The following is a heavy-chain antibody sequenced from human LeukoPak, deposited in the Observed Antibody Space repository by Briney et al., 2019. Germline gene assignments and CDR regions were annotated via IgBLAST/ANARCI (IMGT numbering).Heavy chain of an antibody. CDR1: GGSISSYY. J-gene: IGHJ6*03. Sequence: SETLSLTCTVSGGSISSYYWGWIRQPPGKGLEWIGSVYYSGSTYYNPSLKSRVTISVDTSKNQFSLKLSSVTAADTAVYYCARQGGGDHGGIYYYYYMDVWGKGTTVTVSS. V-gene: IGHV4-39*01. D-gene: IGHD2-21*02. CDR2: VYYSGST. CDR3: ARQGGGDHGGIYYYYYMDV.